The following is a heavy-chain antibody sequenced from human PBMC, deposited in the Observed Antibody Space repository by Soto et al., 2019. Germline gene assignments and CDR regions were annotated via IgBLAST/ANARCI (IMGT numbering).Heavy chain of an antibody. Sequence: QVQLQQWGAGLLKPSETLSLTCAVYGGSFSGYYWSWIRQPPGKGLEWIGETNHSGSTNYNPSLKSRVTISVDTSKNQFSLKLSSVTAAETAVYYCARGRITGTTVGMDVWGQGTTVTVSS. J-gene: IGHJ6*02. CDR3: ARGRITGTTVGMDV. D-gene: IGHD1-7*01. V-gene: IGHV4-34*01. CDR1: GGSFSGYY. CDR2: TNHSGST.